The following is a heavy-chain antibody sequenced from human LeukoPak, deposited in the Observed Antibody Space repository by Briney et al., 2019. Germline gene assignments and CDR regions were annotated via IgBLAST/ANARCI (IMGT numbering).Heavy chain of an antibody. V-gene: IGHV1-18*04. Sequence: ASVKVSCKASGYTFTCYYMHWVRQAPGQGLEWMGWISAYNGNTNYAQKLQGRVTMTTDTSTSTAYMELRSLRSDDTAVYYCARDAFPYSSGWYYGYWGQGTLVTVSS. J-gene: IGHJ4*02. CDR3: ARDAFPYSSGWYYGY. CDR2: ISAYNGNT. CDR1: GYTFTCYY. D-gene: IGHD6-19*01.